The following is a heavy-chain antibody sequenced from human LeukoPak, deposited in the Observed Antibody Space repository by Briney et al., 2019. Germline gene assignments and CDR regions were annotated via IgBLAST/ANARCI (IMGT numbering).Heavy chain of an antibody. V-gene: IGHV3-23*01. CDR1: GFTFSSYA. J-gene: IGHJ2*01. D-gene: IGHD2-21*01. CDR2: ISGSGGST. CDR3: AREGGDSNWYFDL. Sequence: GGSLRLSCAASGFTFSSYAMSWVRQAPGKGLEWVSAISGSGGSTYYADSVKGRFTISRDNAKNSLYLQMNSLTVEDTAVYYCAREGGDSNWYFDLWGRGTLVTVSS.